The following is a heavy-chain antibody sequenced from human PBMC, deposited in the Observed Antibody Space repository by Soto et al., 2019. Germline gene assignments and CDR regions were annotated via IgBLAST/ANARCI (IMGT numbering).Heavy chain of an antibody. D-gene: IGHD6-19*01. CDR3: TRVAVAGTGDFDY. CDR1: GFTFSGSA. Sequence: VQLVESGGGLVQPGGSLKLSCAASGFTFSGSAMHWVRQASGKGLEWVGRIRSKANSYATAYAASVKGRFTISRDDSKNTAYLQMNSLKTEDTAVYYCTRVAVAGTGDFDYWGQGTLVTVSS. V-gene: IGHV3-73*01. J-gene: IGHJ4*02. CDR2: IRSKANSYAT.